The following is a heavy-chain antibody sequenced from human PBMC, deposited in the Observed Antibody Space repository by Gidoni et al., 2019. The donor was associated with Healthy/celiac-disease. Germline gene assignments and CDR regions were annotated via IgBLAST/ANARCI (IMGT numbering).Heavy chain of an antibody. CDR2: IIPIFGTA. J-gene: IGHJ6*02. CDR3: AARTDIAARRRGGYYYGMDV. CDR1: GGTFSNYA. Sequence: QVQLVQSGAEVKKPGSSVKVSCQASGGTFSNYAISWVRQAPGQVLEWMGGIIPIFGTANYAQKFKGRVTITADESTSTAYMELSSLRSEDTAVYYCAARTDIAARRRGGYYYGMDVWGQGTTVTVSS. D-gene: IGHD6-6*01. V-gene: IGHV1-69*01.